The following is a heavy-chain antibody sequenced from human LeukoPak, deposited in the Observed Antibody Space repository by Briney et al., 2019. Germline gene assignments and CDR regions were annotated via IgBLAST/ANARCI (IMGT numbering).Heavy chain of an antibody. CDR3: ARGEGAGAGYYFDY. CDR1: GYTFIGYY. Sequence: ASVKVSCKASGYTFIGYYLHWVRQAPGQGLEWMGWINPNSGGTNYAQKFQGRVTMTRDTSISTAYMELSRLRSDDTAVYYCARGEGAGAGYYFDYWGRGTLVTVSS. V-gene: IGHV1-2*02. D-gene: IGHD3-10*01. J-gene: IGHJ4*02. CDR2: INPNSGGT.